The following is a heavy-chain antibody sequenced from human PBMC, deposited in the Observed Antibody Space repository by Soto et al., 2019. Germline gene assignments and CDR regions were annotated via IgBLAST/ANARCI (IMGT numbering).Heavy chain of an antibody. Sequence: ASVKVSCKASGYTFTSYGISWVRQAPGQGLEWMGWISAYNGNTNYAQKLQGRVTMTTDTSTSTAYMELRSLRSDDTAVYYCARDDRVVPADRSYYDILAGYLDAFAIWRQVTRVSVAS. CDR2: ISAYNGNT. J-gene: IGHJ3*02. CDR3: ARDDRVVPADRSYYDILAGYLDAFAI. V-gene: IGHV1-18*01. D-gene: IGHD3-9*01. CDR1: GYTFTSYG.